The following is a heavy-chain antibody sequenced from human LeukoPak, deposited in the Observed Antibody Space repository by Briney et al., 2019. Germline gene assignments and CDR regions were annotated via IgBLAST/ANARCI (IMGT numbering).Heavy chain of an antibody. D-gene: IGHD3-10*01. CDR3: ARDSWSITMVRATLYYYYYMDV. CDR1: GGSISSYY. V-gene: IGHV4-4*07. Sequence: PSETLSLTCTVSGGSISSYYWSWIRQPAGKGLEWIGRIYTSGSTNYNPSLKSRVTMSVDTSKNQFSLKLSSVTAADTAVYYCARDSWSITMVRATLYYYYYMDVWGKGTTVTVSS. CDR2: IYTSGST. J-gene: IGHJ6*03.